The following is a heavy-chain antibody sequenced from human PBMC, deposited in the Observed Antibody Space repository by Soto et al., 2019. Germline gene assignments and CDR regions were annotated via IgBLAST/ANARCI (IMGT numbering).Heavy chain of an antibody. Sequence: AGGSLRLSCVGSGFTFSTYSINWVRQAPGKGLEWVSSISSRSDIYYADSVKGRFTISRDNARNSVSLQMNSLRAEDTAVYYCAREYTAWPLAYGLDVWGQGTTVTVSS. J-gene: IGHJ6*02. CDR3: AREYTAWPLAYGLDV. CDR2: ISSRSDI. D-gene: IGHD2-2*02. V-gene: IGHV3-21*01. CDR1: GFTFSTYS.